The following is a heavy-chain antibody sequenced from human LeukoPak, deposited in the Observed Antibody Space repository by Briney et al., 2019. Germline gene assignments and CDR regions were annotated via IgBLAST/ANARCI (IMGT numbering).Heavy chain of an antibody. CDR3: ARHALGGSGWYYFDY. D-gene: IGHD6-19*01. J-gene: IGHJ4*02. Sequence: GESLKISCKGSGYSFTSYWISWVRPMPGKGLEWMGRIDPSDSKTASRPSLQGHVTISDAKSVNTAYLQWSSLTASDTAMFYCARHALGGSGWYYFDYWGQGSLVTVS. V-gene: IGHV5-10-1*01. CDR1: GYSFTSYW. CDR2: IDPSDSKT.